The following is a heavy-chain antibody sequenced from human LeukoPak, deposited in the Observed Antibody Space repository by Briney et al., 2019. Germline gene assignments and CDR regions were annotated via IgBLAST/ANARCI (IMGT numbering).Heavy chain of an antibody. D-gene: IGHD6-13*01. CDR1: GFTFSRYW. Sequence: GGSLRLSCAASGFTFSRYWMSWVRQAPGKGLEWVANIKQDGSEKYYVDSVKGRFTISRDNAKNSLYLQMNSLRAEDTAVYYCARTWVYYFDYWGQGTLVTVSS. CDR2: IKQDGSEK. V-gene: IGHV3-7*02. J-gene: IGHJ4*02. CDR3: ARTWVYYFDY.